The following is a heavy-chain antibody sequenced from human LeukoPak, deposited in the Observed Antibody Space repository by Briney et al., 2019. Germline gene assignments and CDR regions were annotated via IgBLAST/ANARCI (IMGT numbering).Heavy chain of an antibody. CDR1: GFTFSSYA. Sequence: GGSLRLSCAASGFTFSSYAMYWVRQAPGKGLEWVTIIWYDGSNKNYADSVKGRFTISRDNSKNTLYLQMNSLRAEDTAVYYCAKGSPYYYGSGKENWFDPWGQGTLVTVSS. J-gene: IGHJ5*02. D-gene: IGHD3-10*01. V-gene: IGHV3-33*06. CDR2: IWYDGSNK. CDR3: AKGSPYYYGSGKENWFDP.